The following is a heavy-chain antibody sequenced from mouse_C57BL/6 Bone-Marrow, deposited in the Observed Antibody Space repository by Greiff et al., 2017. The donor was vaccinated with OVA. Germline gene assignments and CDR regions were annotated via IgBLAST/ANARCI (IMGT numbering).Heavy chain of an antibody. CDR1: GYTFTSYG. J-gene: IGHJ1*03. V-gene: IGHV1-81*01. CDR2: IYPRSGNT. CDR3: ARSYDYHWYFDV. D-gene: IGHD2-4*01. Sequence: VQGVESGAELARPGASVKLSCKASGYTFTSYGISWVKQRTGQGLEWIGEIYPRSGNTYYNEKFKGKATLTADKSSSTAYMELRSLTSEDSAVYFCARSYDYHWYFDVWGTGTTVTVSS.